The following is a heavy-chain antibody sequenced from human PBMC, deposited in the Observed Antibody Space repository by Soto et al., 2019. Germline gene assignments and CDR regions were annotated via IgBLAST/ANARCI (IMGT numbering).Heavy chain of an antibody. V-gene: IGHV3-23*01. J-gene: IGHJ4*02. CDR2: ISGTGDTT. CDR1: GFTFNAYA. D-gene: IGHD3-22*01. CDR3: ATFDSSGTGDY. Sequence: PGGSLRLSCAASGFTFNAYAMSWVRQSPGKGLEWVSAISGTGDTTYYADSVKGRFTISRDNSKNTLYLQMNSLRAEDTAVYYCATFDSSGTGDYWGQGTLVTVSS.